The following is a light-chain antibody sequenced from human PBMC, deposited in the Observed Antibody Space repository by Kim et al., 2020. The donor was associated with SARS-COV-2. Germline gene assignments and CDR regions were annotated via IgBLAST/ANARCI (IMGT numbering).Light chain of an antibody. V-gene: IGKV1-27*01. CDR1: QDIANY. CDR2: AAS. CDR3: QKYDSAPWT. J-gene: IGKJ1*01. Sequence: ASVGAGVTITCRASQDIANYLAWYQQKPGKVPKLLVYAASALKSGVPSRFSGRRSGTDFTLTISNLQPEDVATYYCQKYDSAPWTFGQGTKVDIK.